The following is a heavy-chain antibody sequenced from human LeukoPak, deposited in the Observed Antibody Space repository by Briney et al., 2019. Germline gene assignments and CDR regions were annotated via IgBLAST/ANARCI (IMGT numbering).Heavy chain of an antibody. CDR3: ATPRLVVPAAITRSMRY. CDR1: GGTFSSYA. J-gene: IGHJ4*02. V-gene: IGHV1-69*13. CDR2: IIPIFGTA. D-gene: IGHD2-2*01. Sequence: SVKVSCKASGGTFSSYAISWVRQAPGQGLEWMGGIIPIFGTANYAQKFQGRVTITADESTSTAYMELSSLRSEDTAVYYCATPRLVVPAAITRSMRYWGQGTLVTVSS.